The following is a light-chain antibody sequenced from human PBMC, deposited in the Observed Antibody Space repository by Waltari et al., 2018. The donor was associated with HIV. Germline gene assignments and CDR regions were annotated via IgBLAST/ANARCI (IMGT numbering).Light chain of an antibody. Sequence: EIVLTQSPGPLSLSPGERATLSCRARQSVSSSYLAWYQQKPGQAPSLLIYGASSRATGIPDRFSGSGSGTDFTLTISRLEPEDFAVYYGQQYGSSPPVGQGTRLEIK. CDR2: GAS. J-gene: IGKJ5*01. V-gene: IGKV3-20*01. CDR3: QQYGSSPP. CDR1: QSVSSSY.